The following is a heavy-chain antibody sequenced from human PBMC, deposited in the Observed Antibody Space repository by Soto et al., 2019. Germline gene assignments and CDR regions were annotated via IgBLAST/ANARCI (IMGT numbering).Heavy chain of an antibody. CDR1: GFTFSNAW. V-gene: IGHV3-15*01. Sequence: EVQLVESGGGLVKPGGSLRLSCAASGFTFSNAWMSWVRQAPGKGLEWVGRIKSKTDGGTTDYAAPVKGRFTISRDDSKNTLYLQMNSLKTEDTAVYYCTTDGYYDFCSRVSSPKNWFDPWGQGTLVTVSS. CDR3: TTDGYYDFCSRVSSPKNWFDP. D-gene: IGHD3-3*01. CDR2: IKSKTDGGTT. J-gene: IGHJ5*02.